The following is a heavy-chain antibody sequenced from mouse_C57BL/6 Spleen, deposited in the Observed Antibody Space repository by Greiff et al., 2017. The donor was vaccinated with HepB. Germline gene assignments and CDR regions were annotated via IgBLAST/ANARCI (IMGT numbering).Heavy chain of an antibody. CDR1: GFNIKNTY. CDR3: ARVTTVVATMDAMDY. V-gene: IGHV14-3*01. J-gene: IGHJ4*01. CDR2: IDPANGNT. D-gene: IGHD1-1*01. Sequence: VQLKESVAELVRPGASVKLSCTASGFNIKNTYMHWVKQRPEQGLEWIGRIDPANGNTKYAPKFQGKATITADTSSNTAYLQLSSLTSEDTAIYYCARVTTVVATMDAMDYWGQGTSVTVSS.